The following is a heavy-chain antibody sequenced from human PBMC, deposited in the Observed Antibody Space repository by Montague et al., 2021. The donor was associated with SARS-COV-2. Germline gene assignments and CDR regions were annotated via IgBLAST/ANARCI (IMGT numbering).Heavy chain of an antibody. V-gene: IGHV4-39*07. Sequence: SETLLTCTVSGGSIRSSSYYWGWIHQPPGKGLECIGSIYYSGSTYYNPSLKSRVTISVDTSKNHFSLKLSSVTAADTAVYYCARTTWLRGYFDLWGRGTLVTVSS. CDR2: IYYSGST. D-gene: IGHD5-12*01. J-gene: IGHJ2*01. CDR1: GGSIRSSSYY. CDR3: ARTTWLRGYFDL.